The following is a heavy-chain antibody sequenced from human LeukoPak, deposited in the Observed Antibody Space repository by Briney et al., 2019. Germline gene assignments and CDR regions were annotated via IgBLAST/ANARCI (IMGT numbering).Heavy chain of an antibody. CDR2: INSDGSST. V-gene: IGHV3-74*01. CDR1: GFTFSSYW. Sequence: GGSLRLSCAASGFTFSSYWVHWVRQAPGKGLVWVSHINSDGSSTRYADSVKGRFTISRDNAKNTLYLQMNSLRAEDTAVYYCASTYSLFTAFDSWGQGTPVTVSS. CDR3: ASTYSLFTAFDS. D-gene: IGHD2-21*02. J-gene: IGHJ4*02.